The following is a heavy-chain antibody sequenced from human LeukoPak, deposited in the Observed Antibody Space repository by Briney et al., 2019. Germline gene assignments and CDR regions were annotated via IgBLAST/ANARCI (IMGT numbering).Heavy chain of an antibody. D-gene: IGHD5-12*01. Sequence: ASVKVSCKASGYTFTRYGISWVRQAPGQGLEWMGWISTYDGNTKYAQKLQGRVTMTTDTSTSTAYMELRSLRSEDTAVYYCARGTVDIVATYGLDYWGQGTLVTVSS. CDR3: ARGTVDIVATYGLDY. CDR1: GYTFTRYG. V-gene: IGHV1-18*01. CDR2: ISTYDGNT. J-gene: IGHJ4*02.